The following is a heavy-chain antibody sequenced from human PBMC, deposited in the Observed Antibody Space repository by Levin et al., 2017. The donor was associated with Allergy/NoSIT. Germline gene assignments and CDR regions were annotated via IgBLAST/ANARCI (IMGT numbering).Heavy chain of an antibody. J-gene: IGHJ4*02. CDR1: GSSISSGYY. CDR2: IYHSGST. CDR3: ARDRGSYAY. D-gene: IGHD3-16*01. V-gene: IGHV4-38-2*02. Sequence: SETLSLTCAVSGSSISSGYYWGWIRQPPGKGLEWIGSIYHSGSTYYNPSLKSRVTISVDTSKNQFSLKLSSVTAADTAVYYCARDRGSYAYWGQGTLVTVSS.